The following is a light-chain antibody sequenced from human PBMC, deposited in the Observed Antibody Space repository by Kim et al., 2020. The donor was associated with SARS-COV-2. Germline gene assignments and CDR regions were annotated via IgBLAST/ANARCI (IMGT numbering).Light chain of an antibody. V-gene: IGKV1-5*03. Sequence: SAAVGDRVTMTGRASQTSNSWLAWYQQKPGKAPKLLIYTASTLQNGVPSRFSGSKSGTEFTLTFSSLQPDDFANDYCQHYNGYPLTFGGGTKLEI. J-gene: IGKJ4*01. CDR2: TAS. CDR1: QTSNSW. CDR3: QHYNGYPLT.